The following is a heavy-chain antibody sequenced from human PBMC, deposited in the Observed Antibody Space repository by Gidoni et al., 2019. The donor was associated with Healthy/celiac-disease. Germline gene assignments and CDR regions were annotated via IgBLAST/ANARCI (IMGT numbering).Heavy chain of an antibody. D-gene: IGHD3-22*01. CDR3: ARSFNVGYYYDSSGWEGPYFDY. CDR1: GFTVSSNY. V-gene: IGHV3-53*01. CDR2: IYSGGST. J-gene: IGHJ4*02. Sequence: EVQLVESGGGLIQPGGSLRLSCAASGFTVSSNYMSWVRQAPGKGLEWVSVIYSGGSTYYADSVKGRFTISRDNSKNTLYLQMNSLRAEDTAVYYCARSFNVGYYYDSSGWEGPYFDYWGQGTLVTVSS.